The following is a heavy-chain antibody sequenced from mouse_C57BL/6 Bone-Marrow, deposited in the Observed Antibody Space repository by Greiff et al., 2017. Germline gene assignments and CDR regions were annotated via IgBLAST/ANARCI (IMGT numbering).Heavy chain of an antibody. CDR2: GQGLAWIG. Sequence: QVQLQQSGPELARPWASVKISCQAFYTFSRRVHFAFRDTNYWMQWVKQRPGQGLAWIGATYPGNGVTSYNQKFKGKATLNADKSSSRAYMQISSLTSEDSAVYYCTYGYDEAWFAYWGQGTLVTVSA. CDR3: SEDSAVYYCTYGYDEAWFAY. J-gene: IGHJ3*01. D-gene: IGHD2-2*01. CDR1: YTFSRRVH. V-gene: IGHV1-87*01.